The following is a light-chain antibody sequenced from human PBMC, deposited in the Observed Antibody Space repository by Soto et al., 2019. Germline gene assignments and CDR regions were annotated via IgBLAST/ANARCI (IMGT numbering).Light chain of an antibody. V-gene: IGKV3-15*01. CDR3: HQYNNCSQT. CDR1: HSVSSS. J-gene: IGKJ1*01. Sequence: EIVFTQSPATLSLSPGERGTLSCRASHSVSSSYIAWYQQKPGQPARRLLYGAATRAAAIPARIIGSRSGTKFTPTIISLQSEDFVVDYCHQYNNCSQTFGQGTKVDIK. CDR2: GAA.